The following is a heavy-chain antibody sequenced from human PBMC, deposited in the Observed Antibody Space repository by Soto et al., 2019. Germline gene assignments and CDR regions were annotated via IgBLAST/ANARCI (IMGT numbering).Heavy chain of an antibody. Sequence: GESLKISCNGSGYIFTSYWIGWVRQMPGKGLEWMGIIYPGDSDTRYSPSFQGQVTISADKSISTAYLQWSSLKASDTAMYYCARRVVYADFDYWGQGALVTVSS. CDR3: ARRVVYADFDY. D-gene: IGHD2-8*02. CDR1: GYIFTSYW. V-gene: IGHV5-51*01. J-gene: IGHJ4*02. CDR2: IYPGDSDT.